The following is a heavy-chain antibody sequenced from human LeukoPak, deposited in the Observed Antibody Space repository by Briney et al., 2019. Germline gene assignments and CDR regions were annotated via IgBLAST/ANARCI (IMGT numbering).Heavy chain of an antibody. D-gene: IGHD6-13*01. J-gene: IGHJ4*02. CDR2: ISGSGGST. V-gene: IGHV3-23*01. Sequence: GGSLRLSCAASGFTVSSNYMNWVRQAPGKGLEWVSAISGSGGSTYYADSVKGRFTISRDNSKNTLYLQMNSLRAEDTAVYYCARSGYSSSWYRLFDYWGQGTLVTVSS. CDR1: GFTVSSNY. CDR3: ARSGYSSSWYRLFDY.